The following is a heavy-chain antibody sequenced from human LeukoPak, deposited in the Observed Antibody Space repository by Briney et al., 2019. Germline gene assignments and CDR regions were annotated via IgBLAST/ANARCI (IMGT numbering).Heavy chain of an antibody. Sequence: GGSLRLSCAASVFTFSSYAMSWVRQAPGKGLEWVSAISGSGGSTYYADSVKGRFTISRDNSKNTLYLQMNSLRAEDTAVYYCAKGIPGYYYYYMDVWGKGTTVTVSS. CDR3: AKGIPGYYYYYMDV. J-gene: IGHJ6*03. CDR1: VFTFSSYA. V-gene: IGHV3-23*01. CDR2: ISGSGGST.